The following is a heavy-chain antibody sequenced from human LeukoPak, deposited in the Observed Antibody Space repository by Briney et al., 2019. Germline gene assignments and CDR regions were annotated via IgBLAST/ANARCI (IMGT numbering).Heavy chain of an antibody. CDR3: AKDSNWILFDD. V-gene: IGHV1-18*04. CDR2: ISTSTGDT. CDR1: GYTFTSYG. J-gene: IGHJ4*02. Sequence: GASVKVSCKASGYTFTSYGIGWVRQAPGQGPEWMGWISTSTGDTKYTQKFQGRVTLTTDTSTSTAYMELSSLRSDDTAVYYCAKDSNWILFDDWGQGTLVTVSS. D-gene: IGHD2-2*03.